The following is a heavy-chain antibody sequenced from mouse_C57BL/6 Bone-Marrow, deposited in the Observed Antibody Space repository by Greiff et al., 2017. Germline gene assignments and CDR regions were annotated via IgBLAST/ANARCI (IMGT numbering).Heavy chain of an antibody. D-gene: IGHD1-1*01. V-gene: IGHV1-15*01. Sequence: QVQLQQSGAELVRPGASVTLSCKASGYTFTDYEMHWVKQTPVHGLEWIGAIDPETGGTAYNQKFKGKAILTADKSSSTAYMELRSLPSEDSAVYYCTSITTVVGDYFDYWGQGTTLTVSS. CDR1: GYTFTDYE. CDR2: IDPETGGT. J-gene: IGHJ2*01. CDR3: TSITTVVGDYFDY.